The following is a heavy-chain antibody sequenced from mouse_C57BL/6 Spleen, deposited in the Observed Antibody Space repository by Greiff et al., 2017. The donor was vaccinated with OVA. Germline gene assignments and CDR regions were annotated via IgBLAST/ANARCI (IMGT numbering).Heavy chain of an antibody. V-gene: IGHV2-6*01. CDR3: ARSLYGSFPY. J-gene: IGHJ3*01. CDR1: GFSLTSYG. D-gene: IGHD1-1*01. CDR2: IWGVGST. Sequence: VKLMESGPGLVAPSQSLSITCTVSGFSLTSYGVDWVRQSPGKGLEWLGVIWGVGSTNYNSALKSRLSISKDNSKSQVFLKMNSLQTDDTAMYYCARSLYGSFPYWGQGTLVTVSA.